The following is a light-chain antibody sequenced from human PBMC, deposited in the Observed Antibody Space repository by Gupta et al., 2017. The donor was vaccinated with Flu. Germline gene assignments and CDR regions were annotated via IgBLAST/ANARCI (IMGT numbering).Light chain of an antibody. CDR2: EVS. CDR1: STDIGSYDY. CDR3: CSYRDSVTLV. J-gene: IGLJ1*01. V-gene: IGLV2-14*01. Sequence: QSALTQPASVSGSPGQSITISCTGTSTDIGSYDYVSWYQQHTGKAPKLIIFEVSDRPSGISNRFSGSKSANTASLTISGLQAEDDADYYCCSYRDSVTLVFGTRTRVNV.